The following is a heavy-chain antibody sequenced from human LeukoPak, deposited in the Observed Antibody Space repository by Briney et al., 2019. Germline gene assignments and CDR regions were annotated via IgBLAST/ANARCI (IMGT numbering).Heavy chain of an antibody. CDR3: ARVGRCSSTSCYRSSLSYYYYYYMDV. V-gene: IGHV4-34*01. CDR1: GGSFSGYY. CDR2: INHSGRT. J-gene: IGHJ6*03. Sequence: SETLSLTCAVYGGSFSGYYWSWIRQPPGKGLEWRGEINHSGRTNYNPSLKSRVTISVDTSKNQFSLKLSSVTAADTAVYYCARVGRCSSTSCYRSSLSYYYYYYMDVWGKGTTVTVSS. D-gene: IGHD2-2*01.